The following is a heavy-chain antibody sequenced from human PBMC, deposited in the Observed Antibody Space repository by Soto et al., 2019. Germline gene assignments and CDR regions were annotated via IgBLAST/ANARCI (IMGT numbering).Heavy chain of an antibody. J-gene: IGHJ5*02. V-gene: IGHV4-39*01. CDR2: IYYSGST. CDR1: GASTSSSSYY. CDR3: ARGLRWFDP. Sequence: ETRSHPCTVSGASTSSSSYYWGWIRQPPGKGLEWIGSIYYSGSTYYNPSLKSRVTISVDTSKNQFSLKLSSVTAADTVLYYCARGLRWFDPWGQGSLVT.